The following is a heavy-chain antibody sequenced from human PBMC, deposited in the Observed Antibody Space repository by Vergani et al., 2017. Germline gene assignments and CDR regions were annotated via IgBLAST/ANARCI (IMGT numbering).Heavy chain of an antibody. CDR2: IYTSGST. CDR3: ARTSIAARPLGWFDP. V-gene: IGHV4-61*02. D-gene: IGHD6-6*01. CDR1: GGSISSGSYY. J-gene: IGHJ5*02. Sequence: QVQLQESGPGLVKPSQTLSLTCTVSGGSISSGSYYWSWIRQPAGKGLEWIGRIYTSGSTNYNPSLKSRVTISVDTSKNQFSLKLSSVTAADTAVYYCARTSIAARPLGWFDPWGQGTLVTVSS.